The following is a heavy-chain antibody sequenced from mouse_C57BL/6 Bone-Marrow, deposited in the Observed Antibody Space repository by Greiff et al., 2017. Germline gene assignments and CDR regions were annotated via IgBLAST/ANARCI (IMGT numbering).Heavy chain of an antibody. CDR1: GYTFTSYW. CDR2: IHPNSGST. V-gene: IGHV1-64*01. J-gene: IGHJ3*01. Sequence: VKLQQPGAELVKPGASVKLSCKASGYTFTSYWMHWVKQRPGPGLEWIGMIHPNSGSTNYNEKFKSKATLTVDKSSSTAYMQLSSLTSEDSAVYYCARGRYYYGRSYAWFAYWGQGTLVTVSA. CDR3: ARGRYYYGRSYAWFAY. D-gene: IGHD1-1*01.